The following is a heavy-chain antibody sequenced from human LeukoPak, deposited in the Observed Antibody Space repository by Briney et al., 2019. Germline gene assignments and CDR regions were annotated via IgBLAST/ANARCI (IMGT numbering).Heavy chain of an antibody. D-gene: IGHD3-10*01. CDR2: ISGSGGST. CDR3: AKKRGLFDSGSEGYFDY. J-gene: IGHJ4*02. CDR1: GFTFSSYA. V-gene: IGHV3-23*01. Sequence: GGSLRLSCAASGFTFSSYAMSWVRQAPGKGLEWVSAISGSGGSTYYADSVKGRFTISRDNSKNTLYLQMNSLRAEDTAVYYCAKKRGLFDSGSEGYFDYWGQGTLVTVSS.